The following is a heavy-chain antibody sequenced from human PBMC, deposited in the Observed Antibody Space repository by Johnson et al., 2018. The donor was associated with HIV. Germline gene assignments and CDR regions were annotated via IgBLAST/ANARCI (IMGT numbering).Heavy chain of an antibody. CDR3: ASEGLAGNAFDI. CDR1: GYTFDDYG. CDR2: ISGSGGST. D-gene: IGHD6-19*01. V-gene: IGHV3-23*04. J-gene: IGHJ3*02. Sequence: DVQVVESGGGVVRPGGSLRLSCAASGYTFDDYGMSWVRQAPGKGLEWVSAISGSGGSTYYADSVKGRFTISRDNSKNTLYLQMNSLRAEDTAVYYCASEGLAGNAFDIWGQGTMVTVSS.